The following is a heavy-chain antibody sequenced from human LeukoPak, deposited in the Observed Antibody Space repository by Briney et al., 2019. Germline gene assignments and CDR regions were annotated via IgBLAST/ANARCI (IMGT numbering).Heavy chain of an antibody. Sequence: GGSLRLSCAASGFTFDDYAMHWVRQAPGKGLEWVSLISGDGGSTYYADSVKGRFNISRDNSKNSLYLQMNSLRTEDTALYYCAKDITGRVLAYYYDSSGYYFSWGQGTLVTVSS. CDR3: AKDITGRVLAYYYDSSGYYFS. CDR2: ISGDGGST. J-gene: IGHJ5*02. CDR1: GFTFDDYA. D-gene: IGHD3-22*01. V-gene: IGHV3-43*02.